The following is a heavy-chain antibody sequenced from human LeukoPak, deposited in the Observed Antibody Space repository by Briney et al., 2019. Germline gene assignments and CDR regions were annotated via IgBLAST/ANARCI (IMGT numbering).Heavy chain of an antibody. CDR2: INWNGGST. Sequence: GGSLRLSCAASGFTFDDYGMSWVRQAPGKGLERVSGINWNGGSTGYVDSVKGRFTISRDNAKNSLYLQMNSLGAEDTALYYCASGGIYYGAAFDFWGQGTLVTVSS. D-gene: IGHD1-26*01. CDR3: ASGGIYYGAAFDF. CDR1: GFTFDDYG. V-gene: IGHV3-20*04. J-gene: IGHJ4*02.